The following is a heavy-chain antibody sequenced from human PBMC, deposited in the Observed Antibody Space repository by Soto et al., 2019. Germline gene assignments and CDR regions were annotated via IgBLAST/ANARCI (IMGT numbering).Heavy chain of an antibody. J-gene: IGHJ4*02. CDR3: ARVVIRGTVTTFDY. Sequence: SETLSLTCTVSGGSISSYYWSWIRQPPGKGLEWIGYIYYSGSTNYNPSLKSRVTISVDTSKNQFPLKLSSVTAADTAVYYCARVVIRGTVTTFDYWGQGTLVTVSS. CDR2: IYYSGST. D-gene: IGHD4-17*01. V-gene: IGHV4-59*01. CDR1: GGSISSYY.